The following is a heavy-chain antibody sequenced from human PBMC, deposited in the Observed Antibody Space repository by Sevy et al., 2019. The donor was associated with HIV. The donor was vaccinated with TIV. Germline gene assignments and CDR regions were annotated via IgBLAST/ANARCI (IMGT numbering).Heavy chain of an antibody. V-gene: IGHV1-18*01. Sequence: ASMKVSCKASGYTFSSYGISWVRQAPGQGLEWMGWIGAYNDNTKYAQNLQDRVTMTTDTSTSTAYMELRSLRSDDTAVYFCARLSTVRGEFNWFDPWGQGTRVTVSS. CDR3: ARLSTVRGEFNWFDP. J-gene: IGHJ5*02. CDR1: GYTFSSYG. CDR2: IGAYNDNT. D-gene: IGHD3-10*01.